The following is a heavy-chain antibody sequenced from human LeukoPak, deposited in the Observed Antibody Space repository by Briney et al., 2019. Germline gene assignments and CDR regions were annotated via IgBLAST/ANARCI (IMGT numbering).Heavy chain of an antibody. V-gene: IGHV3-7*01. Sequence: GGSLRLSCAATGLSVSSNFMSWVRQAPGKGLEWVANIGEDGSEKYYVDSVKGRFTISRDNAKNSLYLQVNSLRAEDTAVYYCARLNYDFWSGVWEGYYMDVWGKGTTVTVSS. J-gene: IGHJ6*03. CDR2: IGEDGSEK. D-gene: IGHD3-3*01. CDR1: GLSVSSNF. CDR3: ARLNYDFWSGVWEGYYMDV.